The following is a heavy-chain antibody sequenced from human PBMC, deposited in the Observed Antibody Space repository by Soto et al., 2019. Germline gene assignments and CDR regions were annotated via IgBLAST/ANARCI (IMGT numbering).Heavy chain of an antibody. CDR3: GRDEYSSGTSN. J-gene: IGHJ4*02. D-gene: IGHD6-19*01. CDR1: GFTVSSSY. CDR2: IYSGGET. V-gene: IGHV3-66*01. Sequence: EVHLVESGGGWVQPGGSLRLSCAASGFTVSSSYMSWVRQAPGKGLEWVSVIYSGGETYYTDSVKGRFTISRDHSKNTLYLQMNSLRAEDTAIYYCGRDEYSSGTSNWGQGTLVTVSS.